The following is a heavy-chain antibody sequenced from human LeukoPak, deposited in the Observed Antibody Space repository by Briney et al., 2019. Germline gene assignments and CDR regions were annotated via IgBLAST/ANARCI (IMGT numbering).Heavy chain of an antibody. D-gene: IGHD3-10*01. CDR1: GGSISSGGYY. CDR3: ARAPVTMVRGVIIADAFDI. J-gene: IGHJ3*02. CDR2: IYYSGST. V-gene: IGHV4-31*03. Sequence: SETLSLTCTVSGGSISSGGYYWSWIRQHPGTGLEWIGYIYYSGSTYYNPSLKSRVTISVDTSKNQFSLKLSSVTAADTAVYYCARAPVTMVRGVIIADAFDIWGQGTMVTVSS.